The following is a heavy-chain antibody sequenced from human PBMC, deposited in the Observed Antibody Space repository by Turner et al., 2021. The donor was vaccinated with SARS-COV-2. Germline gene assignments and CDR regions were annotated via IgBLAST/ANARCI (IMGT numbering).Heavy chain of an antibody. CDR3: AKNEMAMIVVVITLFDY. V-gene: IGHV3-23*01. CDR2: SSGCGGST. D-gene: IGHD3-22*01. J-gene: IGHJ4*02. CDR1: GFPFSSYA. Sequence: VQLLESGGGLVQPGGSLRLSCAASGFPFSSYAISWVRQAPGKGLEGVSMSSGCGGSTNYADSVKGRFTISRDNSKNTLYLQMNSLRAEDTAVYYCAKNEMAMIVVVITLFDYWGQGTLVTVSS.